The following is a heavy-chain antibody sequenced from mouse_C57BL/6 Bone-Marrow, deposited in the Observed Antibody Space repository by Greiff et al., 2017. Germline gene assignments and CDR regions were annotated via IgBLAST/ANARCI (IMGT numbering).Heavy chain of an antibody. V-gene: IGHV10-1*01. D-gene: IGHD1-1*01. Sequence: EVQLVESGGGLVQPKGSLTLSCAASGFSFNTYAMNWVRQAPGQGLGWVARISSKSNNYATYYADSVKDRFTISRDYSESKLYLHTNNLKTKHTAVYSAVRHGYYGRTWYFDVWGTGTTLTVSS. J-gene: IGHJ1*03. CDR2: ISSKSNNYAT. CDR3: VRHGYYGRTWYFDV. CDR1: GFSFNTYA.